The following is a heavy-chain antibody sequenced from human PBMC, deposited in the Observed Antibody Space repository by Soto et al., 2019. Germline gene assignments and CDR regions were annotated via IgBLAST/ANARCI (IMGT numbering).Heavy chain of an antibody. J-gene: IGHJ4*01. CDR2: IYWNDDA. CDR3: VHDGNLGYTGYDRFDY. V-gene: IGHV2-5*01. Sequence: QITLKESGPTLMKPTQPLTLTCSFSGFSLSTHAVGVVWIRQPPGKALEWLALIYWNDDARYSPSLKNRLIITKDTPKNQVVIKITNIDPADTATYYCVHDGNLGYTGYDRFDYWSHRTLVTVSA. D-gene: IGHD5-12*01. CDR1: GFSLSTHAVG.